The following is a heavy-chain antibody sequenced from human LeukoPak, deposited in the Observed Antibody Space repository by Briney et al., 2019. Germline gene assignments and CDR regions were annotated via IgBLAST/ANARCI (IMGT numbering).Heavy chain of an antibody. D-gene: IGHD2-2*01. CDR1: GGSISSHY. CDR2: IYYSGST. J-gene: IGHJ4*02. Sequence: SETLSLTCTVSGGSISSHYRSWIRQPPGKGLEWIGYIYYSGSTNYNPSLKSRVTISVDTSKNQFSLKLSSVTAADTAVYYCAKREGDCSSTSCQSWDYFDYWGQGTLVTVSS. CDR3: AKREGDCSSTSCQSWDYFDY. V-gene: IGHV4-59*11.